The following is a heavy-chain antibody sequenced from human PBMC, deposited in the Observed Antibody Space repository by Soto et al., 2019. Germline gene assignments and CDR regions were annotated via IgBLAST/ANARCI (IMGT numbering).Heavy chain of an antibody. CDR2: IGGSGGT. V-gene: IGHV3-23*01. CDR3: AKGQGWSYYYDS. D-gene: IGHD2-15*01. Sequence: PGGSLRLSCAASGFTFSSYAMSWVRLAPGKGLEWFSSIGGSGGTYYADSVKGRFTISRDNSKNMLYLHLNSLRAEDTAMYYCAKGQGWSYYYDSWGRGTLVTVSS. CDR1: GFTFSSYA. J-gene: IGHJ4*02.